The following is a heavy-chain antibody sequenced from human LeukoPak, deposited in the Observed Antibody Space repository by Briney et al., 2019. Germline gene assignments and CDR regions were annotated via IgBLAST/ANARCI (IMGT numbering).Heavy chain of an antibody. Sequence: ASVKVSFKASGGTFSSYAISWVRQAPGQGLEWMGGIIPIFGTANYAQKFQGRVTITADESTSTAYMELSSLRSEDTAVYYCARDHGIQLWPSQYNWFDPWGQGTLVTVSS. J-gene: IGHJ5*02. CDR3: ARDHGIQLWPSQYNWFDP. V-gene: IGHV1-69*13. D-gene: IGHD5-18*01. CDR1: GGTFSSYA. CDR2: IIPIFGTA.